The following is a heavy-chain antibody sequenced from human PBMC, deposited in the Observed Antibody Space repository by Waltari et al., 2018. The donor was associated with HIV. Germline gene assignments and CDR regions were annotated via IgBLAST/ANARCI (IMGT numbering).Heavy chain of an antibody. D-gene: IGHD2-15*01. J-gene: IGHJ6*02. CDR2: ISSTSNTI. V-gene: IGHV3-48*04. Sequence: EVQLVESGGGLVQPGGSLRLPCAASGFTFSSYRMNWVRQAPGKGLEWVSYISSTSNTIDYADSVKVRFTVSRDNAKNSLSLQMNSLRAEDTAVYFCAKEVVALPHYYYYGLDVWGQGTTVTVSS. CDR3: AKEVVALPHYYYYGLDV. CDR1: GFTFSSYR.